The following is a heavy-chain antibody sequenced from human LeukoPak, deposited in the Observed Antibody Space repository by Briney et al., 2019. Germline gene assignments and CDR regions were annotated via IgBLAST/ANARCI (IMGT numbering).Heavy chain of an antibody. CDR2: ISGDGGST. CDR3: AKDFSSYGSGSYCSFDY. CDR1: GFTFDDYA. V-gene: IGHV3-43*02. J-gene: IGHJ4*02. D-gene: IGHD3-10*01. Sequence: GGSLRLSCAASGFTFDDYAMHWVRQAPGKGREWVSLISGDGGSTYYADSVKGRFTISRDNSKNSLYLQMNSLRTEDTALYYCAKDFSSYGSGSYCSFDYWGQGTLVTVSS.